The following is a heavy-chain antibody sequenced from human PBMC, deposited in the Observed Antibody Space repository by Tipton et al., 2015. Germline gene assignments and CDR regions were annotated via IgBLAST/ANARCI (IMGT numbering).Heavy chain of an antibody. J-gene: IGHJ4*02. D-gene: IGHD3-9*01. CDR3: ACQDYDSLTRDYQTVDY. CDR1: GGSVSTSNYY. CDR2: ISHSGST. Sequence: TLSLTCTVSGGSVSTSNYYWGWIRQSPGKGLEWIGYISHSGSTHYNPSLKRRVTISLDTSKNQFSLTLNSVTAADTAVYYCACQDYDSLTRDYQTVDYWGQGTLVTVSS. V-gene: IGHV4-61*01.